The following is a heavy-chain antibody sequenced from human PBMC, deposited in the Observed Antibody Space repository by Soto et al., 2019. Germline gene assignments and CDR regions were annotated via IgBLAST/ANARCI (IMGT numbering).Heavy chain of an antibody. CDR2: INPNSGGT. CDR3: ARDLSRWLSGIGY. Sequence: GASVKVSCKASGYTFTGYYMHWVRQAPGQGLEWMGWINPNSGGTNYAQKFQGRVTMTRDTSISTAYMELSRQRSDETAVYYCARDLSRWLSGIGYCGQGTLVTVAS. V-gene: IGHV1-2*02. J-gene: IGHJ4*02. D-gene: IGHD6-25*01. CDR1: GYTFTGYY.